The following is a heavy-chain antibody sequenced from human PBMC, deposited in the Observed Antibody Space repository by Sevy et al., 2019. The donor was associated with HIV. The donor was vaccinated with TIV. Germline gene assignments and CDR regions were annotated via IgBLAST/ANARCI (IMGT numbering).Heavy chain of an antibody. CDR3: ARGATSGWDYFDS. CDR2: ISSSGSTI. CDR1: GFTFSSYE. J-gene: IGHJ4*02. V-gene: IGHV3-48*03. D-gene: IGHD6-19*01. Sequence: GGSLRLSCVASGFTFSSYEMNWVRQVSGKGLEWVSYISSSGSTIYYADSLGGRFTISRDNAKNSVYLQMNSLRTEDTAVYYCARGATSGWDYFDSWGQGTLVTVSS.